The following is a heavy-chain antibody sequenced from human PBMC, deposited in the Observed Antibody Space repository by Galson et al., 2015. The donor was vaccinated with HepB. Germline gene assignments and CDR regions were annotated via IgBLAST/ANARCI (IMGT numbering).Heavy chain of an antibody. CDR3: ARDLVAIPFDY. V-gene: IGHV3-48*04. CDR2: ISSSSSTI. Sequence: SLRLSCAASGFTFSSYSMNWVRQAPGKGLEWVSYISSSSSTIYYADSVKGRFTISRDNAKNSLYLQMNSLRAEDTAVYYCARDLVAIPFDYWGQGTLVTVSS. D-gene: IGHD5-12*01. J-gene: IGHJ4*02. CDR1: GFTFSSYS.